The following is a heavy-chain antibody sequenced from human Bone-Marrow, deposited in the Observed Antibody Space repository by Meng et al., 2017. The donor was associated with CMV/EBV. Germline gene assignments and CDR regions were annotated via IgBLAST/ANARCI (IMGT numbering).Heavy chain of an antibody. CDR3: ARVPRLSYYYESSGHPTHWFDP. CDR2: ISYDGSNK. Sequence: GGSLRLSCAASGFTFSSYAMHWVRQAPGKGLEWVAVISYDGSNKYYADSVKGRFTISRDNSKNTLYLQMNSLRAEDTAVYYCARVPRLSYYYESSGHPTHWFDPWGQGNLVTVSS. J-gene: IGHJ5*02. D-gene: IGHD3-22*01. V-gene: IGHV3-30-3*01. CDR1: GFTFSSYA.